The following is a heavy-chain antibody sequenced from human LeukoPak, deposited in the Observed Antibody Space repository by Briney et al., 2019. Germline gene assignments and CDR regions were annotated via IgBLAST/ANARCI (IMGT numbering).Heavy chain of an antibody. CDR3: ARMYSGSYLNHYYYYYYMDV. CDR2: IYYSGST. V-gene: IGHV4-39*01. CDR1: GGSISSSSYY. D-gene: IGHD1-26*01. Sequence: PSETLSLTCTVSGGSISSSSYYWGWIRQPPGKRLEWIGCIYYSGSTYYNPSLKSRVTISVDTSKNQFSLKLSSVTAADTAVYYCARMYSGSYLNHYYYYYYMDVWGKGTTVSVSS. J-gene: IGHJ6*03.